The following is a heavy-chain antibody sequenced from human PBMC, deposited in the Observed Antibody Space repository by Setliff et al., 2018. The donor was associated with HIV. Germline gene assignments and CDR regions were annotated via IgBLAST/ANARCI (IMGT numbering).Heavy chain of an antibody. D-gene: IGHD6-13*01. CDR2: INPSGGGT. V-gene: IGHV1-46*01. Sequence: ASVKVSCKASGYTFTAYYMHWVRQAPGQGLEWMGIINPSGGGTNFAQKFQGRVTMTRDTSTSTVYMELRSLRSEDTAVYYCARISQLLDYAMDVWGQGTTVTVSS. CDR3: ARISQLLDYAMDV. CDR1: GYTFTAYY. J-gene: IGHJ6*01.